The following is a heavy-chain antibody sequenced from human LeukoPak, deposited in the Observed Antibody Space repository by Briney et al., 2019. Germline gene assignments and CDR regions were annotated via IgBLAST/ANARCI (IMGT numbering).Heavy chain of an antibody. Sequence: GGSLRLSCAASGFNFNGYTMSWVRQAPGKGLEWVSSITSTSNYIYYADSLRGRFTISRDNAKNSLYLRMNSLRAEDTAVYYCARDSHYDYGDYIFDYWGQGTLVTVSS. CDR3: ARDSHYDYGDYIFDY. CDR2: ITSTSNYI. J-gene: IGHJ4*02. CDR1: GFNFNGYT. V-gene: IGHV3-21*01. D-gene: IGHD4-17*01.